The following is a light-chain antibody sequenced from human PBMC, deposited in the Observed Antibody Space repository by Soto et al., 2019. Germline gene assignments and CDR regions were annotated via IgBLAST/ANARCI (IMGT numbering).Light chain of an antibody. Sequence: EIVMTQSPATLSVSPGERATLSCRASQSVSSNLAWYQQKPGQAPRLLIYGASTRATGIPARFSGSGSGTEFTLTISSLLSEDFAVYYCQQYNNWPAITFGQRTRLEIK. CDR2: GAS. V-gene: IGKV3D-15*01. J-gene: IGKJ5*01. CDR1: QSVSSN. CDR3: QQYNNWPAIT.